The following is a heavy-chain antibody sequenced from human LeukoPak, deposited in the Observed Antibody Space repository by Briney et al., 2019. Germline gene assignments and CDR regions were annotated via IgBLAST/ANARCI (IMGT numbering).Heavy chain of an antibody. CDR1: GFNFSIYG. D-gene: IGHD1-26*01. CDR2: VRYDQSAT. J-gene: IGHJ4*02. Sequence: QPGGSLRLSCAASGFNFSIYGMHWVRQAPGKGLEWVTFVRYDQSATVYADSVQGRFAISRDNSKNTVYLQMNSLTPADTAIYNCAKDPYGGTYPSYFDYWGQGTLVTVSS. CDR3: AKDPYGGTYPSYFDY. V-gene: IGHV3-30*02.